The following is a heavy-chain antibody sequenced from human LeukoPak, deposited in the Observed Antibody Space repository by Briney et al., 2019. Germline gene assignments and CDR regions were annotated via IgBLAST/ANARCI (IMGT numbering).Heavy chain of an antibody. V-gene: IGHV3-11*04. J-gene: IGHJ4*02. CDR3: ARGFHRYSYDSGAYSIY. Sequence: PGGSLRLSCAASGFTFSDYYMSWIRQAPGKGLEWVSYISASSSTIYYADSVKGRFTISRDNAKNSLFLQMNSLRAEDTAVYYCARGFHRYSYDSGAYSIYWGQGTLVTVSS. D-gene: IGHD3-22*01. CDR1: GFTFSDYY. CDR2: ISASSSTI.